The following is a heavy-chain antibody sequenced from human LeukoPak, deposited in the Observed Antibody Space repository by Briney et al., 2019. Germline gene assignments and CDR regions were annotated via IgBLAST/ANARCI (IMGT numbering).Heavy chain of an antibody. J-gene: IGHJ4*02. V-gene: IGHV3-7*01. CDR2: INQDGTEQ. CDR1: GFTFSNYW. CDR3: ARDQGLSREAYLDY. Sequence: GGSLRLSCAASGFTFSNYWMSWVRQTPGKGLEWVANINQDGTEQYYVDSMRGRFTISRDNAKNSLYLQLKNLRTEDTALYYCARDQGLSREAYLDYRGQGTLVTVSS. D-gene: IGHD1-26*01.